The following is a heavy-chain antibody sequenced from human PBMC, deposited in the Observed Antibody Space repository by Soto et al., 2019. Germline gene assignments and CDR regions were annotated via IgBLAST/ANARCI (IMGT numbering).Heavy chain of an antibody. D-gene: IGHD5-12*01. CDR3: ARDRYDLNYYYGMDV. CDR2: ISYDGSNK. CDR1: GFTFSSYA. Sequence: PGGSLRLSCAASGFTFSSYAMHWVRQAPGKGLEWVAVISYDGSNKYYADSVKGRFTISRDNSKNTLYLQMNSLRAGDTAVYYCARDRYDLNYYYGMDVWGQGTTVTVSS. J-gene: IGHJ6*02. V-gene: IGHV3-30-3*01.